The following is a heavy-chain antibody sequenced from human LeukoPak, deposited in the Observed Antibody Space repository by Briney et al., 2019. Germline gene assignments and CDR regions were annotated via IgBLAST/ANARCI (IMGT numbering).Heavy chain of an antibody. V-gene: IGHV4-39*01. D-gene: IGHD1-26*01. CDR3: ARHYGSLLGATIDY. J-gene: IGHJ4*02. CDR2: IYYSGST. CDR1: GGSVSSSSYY. Sequence: PSETLSLTCTVSGGSVSSSSYYWGWIRQPPGKGLEWIGSIYYSGSTYYNPSLKSRVTISVDTSKNQFSLKLNSVTAADTAVYYCARHYGSLLGATIDYWGQGTLVTVSS.